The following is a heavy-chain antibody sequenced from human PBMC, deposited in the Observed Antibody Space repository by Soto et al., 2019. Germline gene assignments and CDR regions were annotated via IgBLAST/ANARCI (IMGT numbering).Heavy chain of an antibody. CDR3: AKEYCSSTSCPCDP. V-gene: IGHV3-30*18. CDR1: GRTFSSHG. D-gene: IGHD2-2*01. CDR2: ISYDGSSK. J-gene: IGHJ5*02. Sequence: WGSLRLSCAASGRTFSSHGMHWVRQAPGKGLEWVAVISYDGSSKYYADSVRGRFTISRENSKNTLYLQMNSLRAEDTAVYYCAKEYCSSTSCPCDPWGQGTLVTVSS.